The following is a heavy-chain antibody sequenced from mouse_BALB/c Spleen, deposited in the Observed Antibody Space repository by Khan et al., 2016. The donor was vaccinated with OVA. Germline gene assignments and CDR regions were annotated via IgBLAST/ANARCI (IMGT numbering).Heavy chain of an antibody. D-gene: IGHD2-1*01. V-gene: IGHV2-3*01. CDR3: VKQNYGTLYAMDY. Sequence: QVQLKESGPGLVAPSQSLSITCTVSGFSLTSYGVNWVRQPPGKGLEWLGVIWGDGSTNYHSALISSLSISKGNYNSQGFLKLNSLQTDDTATYYCVKQNYGTLYAMDYWGQGTVVTVSS. CDR1: GFSLTSYG. CDR2: IWGDGST. J-gene: IGHJ4*01.